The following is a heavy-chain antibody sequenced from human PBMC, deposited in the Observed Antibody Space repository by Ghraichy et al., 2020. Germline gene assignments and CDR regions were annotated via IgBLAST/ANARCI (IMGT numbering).Heavy chain of an antibody. CDR2: IDHSGST. D-gene: IGHD1-26*01. Sequence: SETLSLTCAVYGGSFSGYYWSWIRQPPGKGLEWIGEIDHSGSTKYNPSLKSRVTISEDTSKKQFSLKLSSVTAADTAVYYCANSWATYFFDYWGQGTLVTVSS. CDR3: ANSWATYFFDY. CDR1: GGSFSGYY. J-gene: IGHJ4*02. V-gene: IGHV4-34*01.